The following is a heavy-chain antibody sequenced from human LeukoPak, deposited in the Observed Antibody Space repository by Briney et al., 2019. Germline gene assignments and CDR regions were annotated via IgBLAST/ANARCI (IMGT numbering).Heavy chain of an antibody. CDR2: IYTSGTT. J-gene: IGHJ4*02. D-gene: IGHD3-22*01. Sequence: SETLSFTCTVSGASVSSGRHYWTWIRQPAGKGLEWIGRIYTSGTTKYDPSLESRVAISMDTSKNQFSLKLTSVTAADTAVYYCARLSGYYDSSPEVWGQGTLVAVSS. CDR1: GASVSSGRHY. CDR3: ARLSGYYDSSPEV. V-gene: IGHV4-61*02.